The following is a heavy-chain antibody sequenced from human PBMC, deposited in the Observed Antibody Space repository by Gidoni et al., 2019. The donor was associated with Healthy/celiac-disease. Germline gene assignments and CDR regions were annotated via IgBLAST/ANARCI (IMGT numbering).Heavy chain of an antibody. CDR1: GFTFSSYR. V-gene: IGHV3-48*02. D-gene: IGHD4-17*01. CDR3: ARAGDDYGDYALDGIDY. Sequence: EVQLVESGGGLVQPGGSLRLSCAASGFTFSSYRMNWVRQAPGKGLEWVSYISSSSSTIYYADSVKGRFTISRDNAKNSLYLQMNSLRDEDTAVYYCARAGDDYGDYALDGIDYWGQGTLVTVSS. J-gene: IGHJ4*02. CDR2: ISSSSSTI.